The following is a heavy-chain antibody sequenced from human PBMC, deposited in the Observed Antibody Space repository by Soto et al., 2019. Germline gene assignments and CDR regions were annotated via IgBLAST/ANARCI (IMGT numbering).Heavy chain of an antibody. J-gene: IGHJ4*02. V-gene: IGHV1-18*04. Sequence: GASVKVSCKASGYTFTSYGISWVRQAPGQGLEWMGWISAYNGNTNYAQKLQGRVTMTTDTSTSTAYMELRSLRSDDTAVYYCARDVGKYSSGWYFDYWGQGTLVTVS. CDR1: GYTFTSYG. CDR3: ARDVGKYSSGWYFDY. CDR2: ISAYNGNT. D-gene: IGHD6-19*01.